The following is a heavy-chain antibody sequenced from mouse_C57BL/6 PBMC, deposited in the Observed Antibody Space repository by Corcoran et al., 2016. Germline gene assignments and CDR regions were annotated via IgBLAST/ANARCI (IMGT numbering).Heavy chain of an antibody. V-gene: IGHV1-80*01. CDR1: GYAFSSFW. Sequence: QVQLQQSGAELVKPGASVKISCKVSGYAFSSFWMNWVKQGPGKGLELIGQIYPGDGDTNYNGKFKGKATLTAAKSSSTAYMQLSSLTSEDSAVYFCASDDDYEDYVDYWGQGTALKVSS. J-gene: IGHJ2*01. D-gene: IGHD2-4*01. CDR2: IYPGDGDT. CDR3: ASDDDYEDYVDY.